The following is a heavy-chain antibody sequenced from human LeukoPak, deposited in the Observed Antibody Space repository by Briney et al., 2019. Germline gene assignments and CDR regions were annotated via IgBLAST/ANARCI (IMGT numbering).Heavy chain of an antibody. D-gene: IGHD5-12*01. CDR3: AKGPRLDPFGYDSDYYFDY. V-gene: IGHV3-9*01. J-gene: IGHJ4*02. CDR2: ISWNSGSI. CDR1: GFTFDDYA. Sequence: GGSLRLSCAASGFTFDDYAMHWVRQAPGKGLEWVSGISWNSGSIGYADSVKGRFTISRDNSKNTLYLQMNSLRAEDTAVYYCAKGPRLDPFGYDSDYYFDYWGQGTLVTVSS.